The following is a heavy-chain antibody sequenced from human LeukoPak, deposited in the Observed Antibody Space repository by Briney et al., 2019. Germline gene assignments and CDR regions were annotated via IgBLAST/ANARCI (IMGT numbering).Heavy chain of an antibody. CDR2: IKQDGSEK. CDR3: ARDDCSSISCYHNWFDP. Sequence: PGGSLRLSCAASGFTFSNYWMSWVRQAPGKGLERVANIKQDGSEKYYVDSVKGRFTISRDNAKNSLYLQMNSLRAEDTAVYYCARDDCSSISCYHNWFDPWGQGTLVTVSS. D-gene: IGHD2-2*01. J-gene: IGHJ5*02. CDR1: GFTFSNYW. V-gene: IGHV3-7*01.